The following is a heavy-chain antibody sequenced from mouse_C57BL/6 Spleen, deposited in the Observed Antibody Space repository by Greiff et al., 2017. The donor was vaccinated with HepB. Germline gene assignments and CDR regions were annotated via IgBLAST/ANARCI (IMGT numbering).Heavy chain of an antibody. D-gene: IGHD2-3*01. CDR1: GFNIKDDY. CDR3: TTMGDGYSDY. Sequence: EVQGVESGAELVRPGASVKLSCTASGFNIKDDYMHWVKQRPEQGLEWIGWIDPENGDTEYASKFQGKATITADTSSNTAYLQLSSLTSEDTAVYYCTTMGDGYSDYWGQGTTLTVSS. J-gene: IGHJ2*01. V-gene: IGHV14-4*01. CDR2: IDPENGDT.